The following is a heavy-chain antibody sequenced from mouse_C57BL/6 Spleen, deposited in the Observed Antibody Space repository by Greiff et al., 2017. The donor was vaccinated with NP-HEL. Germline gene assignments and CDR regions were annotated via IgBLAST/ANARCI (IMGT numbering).Heavy chain of an antibody. Sequence: EVKVEESGGGLVQPGGSMKLSCVASGFTFSNYWMNWVRQSPEKGLEWVAQIRLKSDNYATHYAESVKGRFTISRDDSKSSVYLQMNNLRAEDTGIYYCTGDSITLPFAYWGQGTLVTVSA. CDR1: GFTFSNYW. J-gene: IGHJ3*01. D-gene: IGHD2-4*01. CDR2: IRLKSDNYAT. CDR3: TGDSITLPFAY. V-gene: IGHV6-3*01.